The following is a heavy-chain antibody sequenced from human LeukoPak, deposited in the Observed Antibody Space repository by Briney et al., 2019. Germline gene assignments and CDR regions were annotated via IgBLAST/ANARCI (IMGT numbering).Heavy chain of an antibody. CDR2: IYYSGST. D-gene: IGHD3-22*01. CDR1: GGSISRYY. J-gene: IGHJ3*02. V-gene: IGHV4-59*08. CDR3: ARHVAGEYYDSRKDAFDI. Sequence: SETLSLTCTVSGGSISRYYWSWIRQPPGKGLEWIGYIYYSGSTNYNPSLKSRVTISVDTSKNQFSLKLSSVTAADTAVYYCARHVAGEYYDSRKDAFDIWGQGTMVTVSS.